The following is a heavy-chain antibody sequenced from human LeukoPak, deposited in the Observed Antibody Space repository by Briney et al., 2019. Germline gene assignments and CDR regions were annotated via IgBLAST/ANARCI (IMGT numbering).Heavy chain of an antibody. CDR3: ARVSRTLSNSSYGMDV. CDR2: IYSGGST. CDR1: GFTVSSNY. J-gene: IGHJ6*02. V-gene: IGHV3-53*01. D-gene: IGHD2-21*01. Sequence: AGGSLRLSCAASGFTVSSNYMSWVRQAPGKGLEWVSVIYSGGSTYYADSVKGRFTISRDNSKNTLYLQMNSLRAEDTAVYYCARVSRTLSNSSYGMDVWGQGTTVTVSS.